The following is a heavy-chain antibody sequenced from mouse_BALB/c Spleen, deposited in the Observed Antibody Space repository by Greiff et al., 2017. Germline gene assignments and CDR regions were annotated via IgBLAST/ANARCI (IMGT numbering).Heavy chain of an antibody. J-gene: IGHJ4*01. CDR3: ARRDGYYAMDY. CDR2: ISNGGGST. CDR1: GFTFSSYT. Sequence: EVQLQESGGGLVQPGGSLKLSCAASGFTFSSYTMSWVRQTPEKRLEWVAYISNGGGSTYYPDTVKGRFTISRDNAKNTLYLQMSSLKSEDTAMYYCARRDGYYAMDYWGQGTSVTVSS. D-gene: IGHD2-3*01. V-gene: IGHV5-12-2*01.